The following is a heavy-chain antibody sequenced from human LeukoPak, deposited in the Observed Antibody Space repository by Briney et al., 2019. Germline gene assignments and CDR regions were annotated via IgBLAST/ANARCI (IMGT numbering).Heavy chain of an antibody. D-gene: IGHD3-3*01. J-gene: IGHJ4*02. CDR3: AKDHSLGRFLEWLLSSPVFDY. CDR1: GFTFSSYW. CDR2: ISGSGGST. Sequence: PGGSLRLSCAASGFTFSSYWMSWVRQAPGKGLEWVSAISGSGGSTYYADSVKGRFTISRDNSKNTLYLQMNSLRAEDTAVYYCAKDHSLGRFLEWLLSSPVFDYWGQGTLVTVSS. V-gene: IGHV3-23*01.